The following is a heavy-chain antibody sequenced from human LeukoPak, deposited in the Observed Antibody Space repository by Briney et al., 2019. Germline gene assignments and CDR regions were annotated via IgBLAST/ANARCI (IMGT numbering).Heavy chain of an antibody. CDR3: ARGSGGYRRLDY. D-gene: IGHD5-12*01. CDR1: GGSFSGYF. V-gene: IGHV4-34*01. Sequence: SETLSLTCAVYGGSFSGYFWSWIRQPPGKGLEWIGEINHSGSTNYNPSLKSRVTISVDTSKNQFSLKLSSVTAADTAVYYCARGSGGYRRLDYWGQGTLVTVSS. J-gene: IGHJ4*02. CDR2: INHSGST.